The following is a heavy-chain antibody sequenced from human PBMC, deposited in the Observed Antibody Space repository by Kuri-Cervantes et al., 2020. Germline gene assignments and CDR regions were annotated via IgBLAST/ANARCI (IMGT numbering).Heavy chain of an antibody. D-gene: IGHD1-1*01. Sequence: GESLKISCAASGFTVSSNYMSWVRQAPGKGLEWVSVIYSGGSTYYADSVKGRFTISRDNAKNSLYLQMNSLRAEDTAVYYCARVSGYILRAYGMDVWGQGTTVTVSS. CDR3: ARVSGYILRAYGMDV. V-gene: IGHV3-53*01. CDR2: IYSGGST. CDR1: GFTVSSNY. J-gene: IGHJ6*02.